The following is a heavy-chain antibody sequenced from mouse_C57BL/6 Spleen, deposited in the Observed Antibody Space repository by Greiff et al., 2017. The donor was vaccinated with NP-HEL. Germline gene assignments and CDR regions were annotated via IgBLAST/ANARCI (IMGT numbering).Heavy chain of an antibody. Sequence: DVHLVESGEGLVKPGGSLKLSCAASGFTFSSYAMSWVRQTPEKRLEWVAYISSGGDYIYYADTVKGRFTISRDNARNTLYLQMSSLKSEDTAMYYCTRDQEYYGSSYSYWYFDVWGTGTTVTVSS. CDR3: TRDQEYYGSSYSYWYFDV. J-gene: IGHJ1*03. CDR1: GFTFSSYA. V-gene: IGHV5-9-1*02. CDR2: ISSGGDYI. D-gene: IGHD1-1*01.